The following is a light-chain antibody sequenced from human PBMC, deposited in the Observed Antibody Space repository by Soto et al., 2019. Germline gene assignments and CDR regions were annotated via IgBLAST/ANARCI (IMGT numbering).Light chain of an antibody. CDR1: SSNIGSNF. V-gene: IGLV1-47*01. J-gene: IGLJ3*02. CDR3: AVWDDSLSGWV. Sequence: QLVLTQPPSASGTRGQRVTISCSGSSSNIGSNFVYWYQQFPGTAPKLLIYRNNQRPSGVPDRFSGSKSGTSASLAISGLPSEDEADYYCAVWDDSLSGWVFGGGTKLTVL. CDR2: RNN.